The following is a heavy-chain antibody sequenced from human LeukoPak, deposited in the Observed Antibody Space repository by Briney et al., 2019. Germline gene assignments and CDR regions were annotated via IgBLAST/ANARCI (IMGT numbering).Heavy chain of an antibody. Sequence: GGSLRLSCAASGFTFSSYGMHWVRQAPGKGLEWVAVIWYDGSNKYYADSVKGRFTISRDNSKNTLYLQMNSLRAEDTAVYYCAREVGYCSGGSCYELGDWGQGTLVTVSS. J-gene: IGHJ4*02. CDR2: IWYDGSNK. CDR3: AREVGYCSGGSCYELGD. V-gene: IGHV3-33*01. CDR1: GFTFSSYG. D-gene: IGHD2-15*01.